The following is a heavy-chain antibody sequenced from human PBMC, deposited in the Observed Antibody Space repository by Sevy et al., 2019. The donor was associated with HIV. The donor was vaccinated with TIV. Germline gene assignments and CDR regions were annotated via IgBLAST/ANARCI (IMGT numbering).Heavy chain of an antibody. Sequence: GGSLRLSCTASGFTFGDYCMSWVRQAPGKGLEWVAFVKSKAYGGTVDHAASVKGRFTISRDDSKSIAYLQMNDLKTEDTGVYYCTRWKGAQCIFDYWGQGALVTVS. V-gene: IGHV3-49*04. J-gene: IGHJ4*02. CDR3: TRWKGAQCIFDY. D-gene: IGHD1-1*01. CDR1: GFTFGDYC. CDR2: VKSKAYGGTV.